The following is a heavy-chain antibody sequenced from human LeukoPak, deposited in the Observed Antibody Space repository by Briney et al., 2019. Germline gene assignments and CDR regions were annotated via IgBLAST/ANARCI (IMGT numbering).Heavy chain of an antibody. CDR2: IYYSGGT. V-gene: IGHV4-30-4*01. CDR1: GGSISSGDYY. Sequence: PSQTLSLTCTVSGGSISSGDYYWSWIRQPPGKGLEWIGYIYYSGGTYYNPSLKSRFTISVDTSKNQFSLKLSSVTAADTAVYYCARGALLWFGELDYWGQGTLVTVSS. CDR3: ARGALLWFGELDY. D-gene: IGHD3-10*01. J-gene: IGHJ4*02.